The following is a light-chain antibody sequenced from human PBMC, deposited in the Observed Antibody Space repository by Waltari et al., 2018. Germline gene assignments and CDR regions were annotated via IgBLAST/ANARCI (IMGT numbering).Light chain of an antibody. Sequence: DIQMTQSPSCLSASVGDSVTITCQASQDISNYLNWYQQKPGKAPNLLIHDASKLETGVPSRFSGSQSGTHFTLIISSLQPEDVATYYCQRYDNLPVFAFGPGTKVDIK. J-gene: IGKJ3*01. CDR2: DAS. CDR3: QRYDNLPVFA. CDR1: QDISNY. V-gene: IGKV1-33*01.